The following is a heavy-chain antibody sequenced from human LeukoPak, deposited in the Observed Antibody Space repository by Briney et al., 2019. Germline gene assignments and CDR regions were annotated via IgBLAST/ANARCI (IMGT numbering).Heavy chain of an antibody. V-gene: IGHV3-23*01. J-gene: IGHJ4*02. CDR1: GFTFSSYA. Sequence: GGSLRLSCAASGFTFSSYAMSWVRQAPGKGLEWVSAISGSGGATYYADSVKGRFTISRDNSKNTLYLQMNSLRAEDTAVYYCAKDGYCSSTSCYPAPYWGQGTLLTVSS. CDR3: AKDGYCSSTSCYPAPY. D-gene: IGHD2-2*01. CDR2: ISGSGGAT.